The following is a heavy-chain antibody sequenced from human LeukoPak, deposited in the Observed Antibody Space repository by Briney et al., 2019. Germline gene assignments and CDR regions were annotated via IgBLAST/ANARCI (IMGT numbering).Heavy chain of an antibody. CDR2: IIPIFGTA. D-gene: IGHD3-22*01. J-gene: IGHJ1*01. CDR3: ARERRGYDSSGYYQH. Sequence: IIPIFGTANYAQKFQGRVTITTDESTSTAYMELSSLRSEDTAVYYCARERRGYDSSGYYQHWGQGTLVTVPS. V-gene: IGHV1-69*05.